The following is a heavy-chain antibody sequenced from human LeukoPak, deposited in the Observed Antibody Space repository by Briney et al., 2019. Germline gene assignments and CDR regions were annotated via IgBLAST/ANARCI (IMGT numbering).Heavy chain of an antibody. Sequence: PSETLSLTCTVSGGSISSYYWSWIRQPAGKGLEWIGRIHTSGSTNYNPSLKSRVIMSVDTSKNQFSLKVTSVTAADAAVYYCARAWQWLPLDSWGQGGLVTVSS. CDR2: IHTSGST. CDR1: GGSISSYY. D-gene: IGHD6-19*01. CDR3: ARAWQWLPLDS. V-gene: IGHV4-4*07. J-gene: IGHJ4*02.